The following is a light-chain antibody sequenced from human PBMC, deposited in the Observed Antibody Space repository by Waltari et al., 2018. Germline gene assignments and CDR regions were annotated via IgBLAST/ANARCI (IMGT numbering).Light chain of an antibody. J-gene: IGLJ2*01. CDR1: SSDVGIYNL. V-gene: IGLV2-23*02. CDR2: EVT. Sequence: QSALTQPASVSGSPGQSITIPCTGTSSDVGIYNLVSWYQQHPGKAPKIMIYEVTQRPSGVSNRFSGSKSGNTASLTIAGLQAEDEADYYCCSYAGRVVFGGGTKLTVL. CDR3: CSYAGRVV.